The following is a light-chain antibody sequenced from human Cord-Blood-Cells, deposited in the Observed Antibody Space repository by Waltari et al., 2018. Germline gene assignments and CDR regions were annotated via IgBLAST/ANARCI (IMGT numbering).Light chain of an antibody. CDR3: CSYAGSSTVV. J-gene: IGLJ2*01. CDR2: EGS. V-gene: IGLV2-23*01. CDR1: SSDVGSYNL. Sequence: QSALTQPASVSGSPGQSITTSCTGPSSDVGSYNLASWYQQHPGKAPKLMIYEGSRRPSGVSNRFSGSKSGNTASLTISGLQAEDEADYYCCSYAGSSTVVFGGGTKLTVL.